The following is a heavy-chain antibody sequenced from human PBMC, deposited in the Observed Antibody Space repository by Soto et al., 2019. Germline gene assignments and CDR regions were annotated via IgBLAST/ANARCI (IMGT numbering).Heavy chain of an antibody. V-gene: IGHV2-5*02. D-gene: IGHD2-15*01. CDR2: IYWDDDQ. J-gene: IGHJ4*02. CDR3: AHRPSYCSGGSCYSGFDY. CDR1: GFSLSTSGVG. Sequence: QITLKESGPTLVKPTQTLTLTCTFSGFSLSTSGVGVGWIRQPPGKALEWLALIYWDDDQSYSPSLKSRLTIPKXXXKXQVVLTMTNMDPXDTATYYCAHRPSYCSGGSCYSGFDYWGQGTLVTVSS.